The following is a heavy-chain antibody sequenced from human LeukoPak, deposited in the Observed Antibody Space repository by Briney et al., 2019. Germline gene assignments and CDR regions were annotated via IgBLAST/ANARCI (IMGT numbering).Heavy chain of an antibody. Sequence: GGSLRLSCAASGFTFSSYSMNWVRQAPGKGLEWVSYISSSSSTIYYADSVKGRFTISRDNAKNSLYLQMNSLRAEDTAVYYCARAPRFVDSSGYYNYWGQGTLVTVSS. CDR2: ISSSSSTI. CDR1: GFTFSSYS. D-gene: IGHD3-22*01. V-gene: IGHV3-48*04. J-gene: IGHJ4*02. CDR3: ARAPRFVDSSGYYNY.